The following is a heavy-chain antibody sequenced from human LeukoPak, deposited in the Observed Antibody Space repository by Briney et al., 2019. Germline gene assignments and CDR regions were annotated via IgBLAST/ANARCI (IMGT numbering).Heavy chain of an antibody. CDR2: IVVGSGNT. CDR3: ARLEDGSPDAFDI. J-gene: IGHJ3*02. CDR1: GFTFTSSA. D-gene: IGHD3-10*01. Sequence: SVKVSCKASGFTFTSSAMQWVRQARGQRLEWIGWIVVGSGNTNYAQKFQGRVTITADESTSTAYMELSSLRSEDTAVYYCARLEDGSPDAFDIWGQGTMVTVSS. V-gene: IGHV1-58*02.